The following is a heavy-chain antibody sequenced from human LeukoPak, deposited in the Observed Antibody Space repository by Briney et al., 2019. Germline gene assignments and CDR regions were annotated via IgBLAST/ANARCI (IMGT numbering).Heavy chain of an antibody. J-gene: IGHJ6*02. CDR1: GYTFTSYY. CDR3: ARDRIYYYDSSGPSRYYYYYGMDV. D-gene: IGHD3-22*01. V-gene: IGHV1-46*01. CDR2: INPSGGST. Sequence: ASVKVSCKASGYTFTSYYMHWVRQAPGQGLEWMGIINPSGGSTSYAQKFQGRVTMTRDTSTSTVYMELSSLRSEDTAVYYCARDRIYYYDSSGPSRYYYYYGMDVWGQGTTVTVSS.